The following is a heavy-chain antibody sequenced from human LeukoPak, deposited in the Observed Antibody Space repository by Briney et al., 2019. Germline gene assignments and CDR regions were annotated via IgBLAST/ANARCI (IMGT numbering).Heavy chain of an antibody. V-gene: IGHV3-23*01. CDR1: GFSFSVYA. Sequence: SGGSLRLSCVASGFSFSVYAMSWVRQAPGKGLEWVSGMSGSGGRTYSADSVKGRFTISRDNSRKTLYLQMNSLRAEDTAVYYCARGGANFDRSGYYEYYFDYWGQGTLVTVSP. J-gene: IGHJ4*02. CDR2: MSGSGGRT. CDR3: ARGGANFDRSGYYEYYFDY. D-gene: IGHD3-22*01.